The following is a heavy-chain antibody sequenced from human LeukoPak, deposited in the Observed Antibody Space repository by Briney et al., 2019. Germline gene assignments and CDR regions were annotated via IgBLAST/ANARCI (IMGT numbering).Heavy chain of an antibody. J-gene: IGHJ4*02. CDR1: GFTFGDYA. CDR2: IKQDGSEK. Sequence: AGGSLRLSCTASGFTFGDYAMSWFRQAPGKGLEWVANIKQDGSEKYYVDSVKGRFTISRDNAKNSLYLQMNSLRAEDTAVYYCARLGDSSGYYDYWGQGTLVTVSS. V-gene: IGHV3-7*04. CDR3: ARLGDSSGYYDY. D-gene: IGHD3-22*01.